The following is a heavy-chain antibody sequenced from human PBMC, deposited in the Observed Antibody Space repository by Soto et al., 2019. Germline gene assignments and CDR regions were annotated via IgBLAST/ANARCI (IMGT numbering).Heavy chain of an antibody. CDR3: ASGRGYDILTGYYPYFDY. V-gene: IGHV3-9*01. D-gene: IGHD3-9*01. J-gene: IGHJ4*02. Sequence: GGSLRLSCAASGFSFDDYAMHWVRQAPGKGLEWVSGISWNSGSIGYADSVKGRFTISRDNAKKSLYLQMNSLRAEDTALYYCASGRGYDILTGYYPYFDYWGQGTLVTVSS. CDR1: GFSFDDYA. CDR2: ISWNSGSI.